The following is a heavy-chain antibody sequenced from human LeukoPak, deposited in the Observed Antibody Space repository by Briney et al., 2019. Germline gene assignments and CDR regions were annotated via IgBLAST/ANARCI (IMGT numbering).Heavy chain of an antibody. D-gene: IGHD6-13*01. CDR2: ISYDGSNK. J-gene: IGHJ3*02. CDR1: GFTFSSYS. CDR3: ARGLSIAAAGDDAFDI. V-gene: IGHV3-30*03. Sequence: GGSLRLSCAASGFTFSSYSMNWVRQAPGKGLEWVAVISYDGSNKYYADSVKGRFTISRDNSKNTLYLQMNSLRAEDTAVYYCARGLSIAAAGDDAFDIWGQGTMVTVSS.